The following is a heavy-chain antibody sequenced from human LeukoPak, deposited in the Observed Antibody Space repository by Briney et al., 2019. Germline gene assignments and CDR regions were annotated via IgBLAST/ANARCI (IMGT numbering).Heavy chain of an antibody. Sequence: GGSLRLSCAASGFTFSDYYMSWIRQAPGKGLEWVSYISKSGNIIYYADSVKGRFTISRDNAKNSLYLQMNSLRAEDTAVYYCAELGITMIGGVWGKGTTVIISS. J-gene: IGHJ6*04. CDR1: GFTFSDYY. V-gene: IGHV3-11*04. D-gene: IGHD3-10*02. CDR3: AELGITMIGGV. CDR2: ISKSGNII.